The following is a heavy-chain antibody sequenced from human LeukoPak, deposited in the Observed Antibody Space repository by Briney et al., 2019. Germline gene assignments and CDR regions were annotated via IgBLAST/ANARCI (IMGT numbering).Heavy chain of an antibody. CDR1: GFTFTSHA. CDR2: IASDGRDK. CDR3: ARDLTRSARYDFDY. V-gene: IGHV3-30*04. Sequence: GGSLRLSCAASGFTFTSHAMHWVRQAPGKGLEWATVIASDGRDKHYADSVKGRFTISRDNSKNTVYLQMDSLRTEDTAIYYCARDLTRSARYDFDYWGPGTLVTVSS. J-gene: IGHJ4*02. D-gene: IGHD6-6*01.